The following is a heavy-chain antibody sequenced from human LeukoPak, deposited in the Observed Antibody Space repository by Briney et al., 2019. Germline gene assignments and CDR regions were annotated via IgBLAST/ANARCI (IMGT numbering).Heavy chain of an antibody. V-gene: IGHV3-30*18. J-gene: IGHJ4*02. CDR1: GFTFSSYG. CDR2: ISYDGSNK. Sequence: PGGSLRLSCAASGFTFSSYGMHWVRQAPGKGLEWVAVISYDGSNKYYADSVKGRFTISRDNSKNTLYLQMNSLRAEDTAVYYCAKNARETVATVLVYWGQGTLVTVSS. D-gene: IGHD4-17*01. CDR3: AKNARETVATVLVY.